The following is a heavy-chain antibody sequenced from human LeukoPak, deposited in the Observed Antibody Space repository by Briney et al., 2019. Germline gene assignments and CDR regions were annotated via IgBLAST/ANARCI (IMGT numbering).Heavy chain of an antibody. Sequence: GASVKVSCKASGYTFTSYGISWVRQAPGQGLEWMGWISAYNGNTNYAQKLQGRVTMTTDTSTSTAYMELRSLRSDDTAVYYCARDSGTRTQTAPRRGDYWGQGTLVTVSS. CDR3: ARDSGTRTQTAPRRGDY. CDR1: GYTFTSYG. J-gene: IGHJ4*02. D-gene: IGHD1-7*01. CDR2: ISAYNGNT. V-gene: IGHV1-18*01.